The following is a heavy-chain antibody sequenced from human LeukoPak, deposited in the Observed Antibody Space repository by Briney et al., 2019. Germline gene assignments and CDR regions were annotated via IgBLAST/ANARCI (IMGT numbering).Heavy chain of an antibody. CDR3: AKGSVVGATYMDV. J-gene: IGHJ6*03. CDR1: GFTFSSYG. D-gene: IGHD1-26*01. V-gene: IGHV3-30*18. CDR2: ISYDGSNK. Sequence: PGGSLGLSCAASGFTFSSYGMHWVRQAPGKGLEWVAVISYDGSNKYYADSVKGRFTISRDNSKNTLYLQMNSLRAEDTAVYYCAKGSVVGATYMDVWGKGTTVTVSS.